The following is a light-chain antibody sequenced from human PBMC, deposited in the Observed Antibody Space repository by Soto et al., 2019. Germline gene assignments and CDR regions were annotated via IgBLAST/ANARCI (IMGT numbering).Light chain of an antibody. CDR2: EVS. Sequence: QSALTQPPSVSGSPGQSVTISCTGTKSDIGGYPYVSWYQQHPGKAPKLMIYEVSNRPSGVSDRFSGSKSGNTASLTISGLQAEDEADYYCASYTVSSTVIFGGGTKLTVL. CDR1: KSDIGGYPY. J-gene: IGLJ2*01. V-gene: IGLV2-14*01. CDR3: ASYTVSSTVI.